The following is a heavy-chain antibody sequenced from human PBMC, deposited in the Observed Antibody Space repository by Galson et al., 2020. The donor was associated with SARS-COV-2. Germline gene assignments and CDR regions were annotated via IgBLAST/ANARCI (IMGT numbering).Heavy chain of an antibody. CDR1: GYTFTNYA. CDR2: INTNTGNP. CDR3: ARGPYFDPWYFEL. J-gene: IGHJ2*01. Sequence: ASVKVSCKASGYTFTNYAMNWVRQAPGQGLEWMGWINTNTGNPTYAQGLTGRFVFSLDTSVSTAYLQISSLKADDTAVYYCARGPYFDPWYFELGGRCCLVTVAS. V-gene: IGHV7-4-1*02. D-gene: IGHD3-9*01.